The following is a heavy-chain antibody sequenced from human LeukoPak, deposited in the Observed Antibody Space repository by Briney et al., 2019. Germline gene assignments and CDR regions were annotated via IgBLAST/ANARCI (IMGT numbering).Heavy chain of an antibody. CDR1: GFTFSSYA. CDR3: AREGIAAAEVGY. J-gene: IGHJ4*02. D-gene: IGHD6-13*01. CDR2: ISYDGSNK. V-gene: IGHV3-30-3*01. Sequence: GGSLRLSCAASGFTFSSYAVHWVRQAPGKGLEWVAVISYDGSNKYYADSVKGRFTISRDNSKNTLYLQMNSLRAEDTAVYYCAREGIAAAEVGYWGQGTLVTVSS.